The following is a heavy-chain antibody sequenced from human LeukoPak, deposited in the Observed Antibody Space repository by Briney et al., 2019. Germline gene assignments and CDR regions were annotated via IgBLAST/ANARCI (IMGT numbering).Heavy chain of an antibody. J-gene: IGHJ6*02. CDR1: GYTFTGYY. CDR3: ARIFPRRSGYSYYYYYGMDV. CDR2: IIPIFGTA. V-gene: IGHV1-69*13. Sequence: GASVKVSCKASGYTFTGYYMHWVRQAPGQGLEWMGGIIPIFGTANYAQKFQGRVTITADESTSTAYMELSSLRSEDTAVYYCARIFPRRSGYSYYYYYGMDVWGQGTTVTVSS. D-gene: IGHD3-3*01.